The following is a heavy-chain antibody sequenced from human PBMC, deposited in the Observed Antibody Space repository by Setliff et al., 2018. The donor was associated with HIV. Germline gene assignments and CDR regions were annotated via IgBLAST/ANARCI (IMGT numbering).Heavy chain of an antibody. CDR1: GGSIRSH. V-gene: IGHV4-4*07. Sequence: SETLSLTCSVSGGSIRSHWTWIRQPAGKGLEWIGRIYPSGTINYNPSLKSRVTMSVGTSKNQFSLRLTPVSAADTALYYCAGSMGATKGSWFEPWGQGTLVTVSS. D-gene: IGHD1-26*01. CDR2: IYPSGTI. CDR3: AGSMGATKGSWFEP. J-gene: IGHJ5*02.